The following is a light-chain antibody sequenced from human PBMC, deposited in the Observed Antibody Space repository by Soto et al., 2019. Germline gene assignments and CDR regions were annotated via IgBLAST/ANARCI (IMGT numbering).Light chain of an antibody. V-gene: IGKV3-20*01. CDR1: QSVSSSY. Sequence: EIVLTQAPGTLSLSPGERATLSCRASQSVSSSYLAWYQQKPGQAPRLLIYDASRATGIPDRFSGSGSGTHFTLTITRLEPEDCAVYYCQHYGTSALFGPGTKVDI. CDR2: DAS. J-gene: IGKJ3*01. CDR3: QHYGTSAL.